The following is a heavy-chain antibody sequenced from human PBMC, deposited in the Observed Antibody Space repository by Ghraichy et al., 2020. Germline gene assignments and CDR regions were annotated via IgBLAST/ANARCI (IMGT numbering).Heavy chain of an antibody. D-gene: IGHD2-21*01. CDR3: GSDSSDSIDY. J-gene: IGHJ4*02. V-gene: IGHV3-74*01. CDR2: MTNTRTVA. Sequence: GGSLRLSCAASGFTFSRSWMHWVRQTPGTGLVSVSLMTNTRTVAYYADSVKGRFTISRDNAKNMLYLQMNSLRVEDTAVYYCGSDSSDSIDYWGQGTLVIVSS. CDR1: GFTFSRSW.